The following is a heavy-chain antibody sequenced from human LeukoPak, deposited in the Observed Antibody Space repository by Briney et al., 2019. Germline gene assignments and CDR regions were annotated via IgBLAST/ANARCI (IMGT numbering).Heavy chain of an antibody. Sequence: ASVKLCCNASGYTFTSYDINWVRQATGQGLEWMGWMNPNSGDTGYAQKFPGRVSMTRNTSISTAYMELSSLRSEDTAVYYCARGDSSSSTRYYYYYYMDVWGKGTTVTVSS. D-gene: IGHD6-6*01. CDR2: MNPNSGDT. CDR3: ARGDSSSSTRYYYYYYMDV. J-gene: IGHJ6*03. CDR1: GYTFTSYD. V-gene: IGHV1-8*01.